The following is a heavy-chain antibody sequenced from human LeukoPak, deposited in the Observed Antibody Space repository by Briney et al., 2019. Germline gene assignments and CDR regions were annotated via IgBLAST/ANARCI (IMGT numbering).Heavy chain of an antibody. J-gene: IGHJ4*02. Sequence: ASVNVSCKSSGYSFTGYYMHWVRQAPGQGLECMGWINPNSGGTDYAQKFQGRVTMTRNTSISTAYMELSRLRSDDTAMYYCARQRSENYYRPGGYWGQGTLVAVAS. D-gene: IGHD3-10*01. CDR3: ARQRSENYYRPGGY. CDR2: INPNSGGT. V-gene: IGHV1-2*02. CDR1: GYSFTGYY.